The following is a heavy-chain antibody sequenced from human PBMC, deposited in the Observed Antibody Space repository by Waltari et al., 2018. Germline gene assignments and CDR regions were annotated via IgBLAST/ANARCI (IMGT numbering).Heavy chain of an antibody. CDR2: MSYDGIIR. Sequence: VESGGGVVQPGRSLRVSCAAPGCTSSNWIIHWVRQAPGKWLELVSAMSYDGIIRYYAVSVKGRFTIVGDDSKNTVYLQIDSLRPEYTAVYYFAREGGTIGYSGYFDHCCQVTLVTVSS. J-gene: IGHJ4*02. V-gene: IGHV3-30*01. CDR3: AREGGTIGYSGYFDH. D-gene: IGHD2-15*01. CDR1: GCTSSNWI.